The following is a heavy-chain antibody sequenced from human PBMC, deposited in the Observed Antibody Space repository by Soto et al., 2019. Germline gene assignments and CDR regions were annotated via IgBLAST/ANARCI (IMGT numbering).Heavy chain of an antibody. Sequence: PSETLSLTCTVSVGSISSYYWSWIRQPPGKGLEWIGYIYYSGSTNYNPSLKSRVTISVDTSKNQFSLKLSSVTAADTAVYYCARVGDTQGYYYGMDVWGQGTTVTVSS. CDR2: IYYSGST. D-gene: IGHD2-21*01. J-gene: IGHJ6*02. CDR1: VGSISSYY. CDR3: ARVGDTQGYYYGMDV. V-gene: IGHV4-59*01.